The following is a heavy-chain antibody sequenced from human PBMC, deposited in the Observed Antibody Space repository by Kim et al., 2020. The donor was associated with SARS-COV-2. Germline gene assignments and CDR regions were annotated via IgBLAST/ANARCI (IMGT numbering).Heavy chain of an antibody. J-gene: IGHJ5*02. CDR3: AKDDSSGTYNWFDP. V-gene: IGHV3-23*01. Sequence: GGSLRLSCAASGFTFSSYAMRWVRQAPGKGLEWVSAISGSGGSTYYADSVKGRFTISRDNSKNTLYLQMNSLRAEDTAVYYCAKDDSSGTYNWFDPWGQGTLVTVSS. CDR2: ISGSGGST. CDR1: GFTFSSYA. D-gene: IGHD6-19*01.